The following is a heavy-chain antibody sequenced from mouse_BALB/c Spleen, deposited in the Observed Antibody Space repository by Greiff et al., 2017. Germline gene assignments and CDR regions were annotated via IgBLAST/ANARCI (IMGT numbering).Heavy chain of an antibody. V-gene: IGHV2-9-2*01. J-gene: IGHJ1*01. D-gene: IGHD1-2*01. CDR1: GFSLTSYD. CDR2: IWTGGGT. Sequence: VKLMESGPGLVAPSQSLSITCTVSGFSLTSYDISWIRQPPGKGLEWLGVIWTGGGTNYNSAFMSRLSISKDNSKSQVFLKMNSLQTDDTAIYYCVITTATNFDDWGAGTTVTVSS. CDR3: VITTATNFDD.